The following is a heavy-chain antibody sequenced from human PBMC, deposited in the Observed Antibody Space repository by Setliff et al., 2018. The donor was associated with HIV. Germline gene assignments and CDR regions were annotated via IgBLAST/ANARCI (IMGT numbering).Heavy chain of an antibody. CDR1: GFTFSTYS. Sequence: GGSLRLSCVGSGFTFSTYSMSWVRQAPGKGLEWVSAISGSGGSTWYADSVKGRFTISRDNSKNTLYLQMNSLRAEDTAVYYCAKDPPTLQWAFDYWGQGTLVTVSS. CDR3: AKDPPTLQWAFDY. J-gene: IGHJ4*02. CDR2: ISGSGGST. V-gene: IGHV3-23*01. D-gene: IGHD2-8*01.